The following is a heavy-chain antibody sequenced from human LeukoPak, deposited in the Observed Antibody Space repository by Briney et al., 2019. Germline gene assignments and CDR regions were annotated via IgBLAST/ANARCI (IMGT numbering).Heavy chain of an antibody. J-gene: IGHJ4*02. Sequence: ASVKVSFKAFGYSLTNYYVHWVRQAPGQGLEWMGEINPSGGSTSYAQKFQGRITVTRDTYTNTVYMDLSSLRSGDTATYYCARGAPTTRIGAGRFDYWGQGSLLTVAS. CDR3: ARGAPTTRIGAGRFDY. CDR1: GYSLTNYY. CDR2: INPSGGST. D-gene: IGHD5-12*01. V-gene: IGHV1-46*01.